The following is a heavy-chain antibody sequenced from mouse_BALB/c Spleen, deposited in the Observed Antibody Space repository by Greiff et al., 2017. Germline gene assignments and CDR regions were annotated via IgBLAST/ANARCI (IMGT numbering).Heavy chain of an antibody. Sequence: VQLQQSGAELVRSGASVKLSCTASGFNIKDYYMHWVKQRPEQGLEWIGWIDPENGDTEYAPKFQGKATMTADTSSNTAYLQLSSLTSEDTAVYYCSAGFYSFDYWGQGTTLTVSS. D-gene: IGHD2-1*01. V-gene: IGHV14-4*02. J-gene: IGHJ2*01. CDR3: SAGFYSFDY. CDR1: GFNIKDYY. CDR2: IDPENGDT.